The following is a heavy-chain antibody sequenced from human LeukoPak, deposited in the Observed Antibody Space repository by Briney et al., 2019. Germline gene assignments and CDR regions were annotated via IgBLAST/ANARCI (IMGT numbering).Heavy chain of an antibody. D-gene: IGHD2-15*01. Sequence: GSLRLSCAASGFTFSSYSMNWVRQAPGKGLEWVSYISSSSSTIYYADSVKGRFTISRDNSKNTLFLQMNSLRAEDTAVYYCAKNLYCGGGSCYPSALGMDVWGQGTTVTVSS. V-gene: IGHV3-48*01. CDR1: GFTFSSYS. CDR3: AKNLYCGGGSCYPSALGMDV. CDR2: ISSSSSTI. J-gene: IGHJ6*02.